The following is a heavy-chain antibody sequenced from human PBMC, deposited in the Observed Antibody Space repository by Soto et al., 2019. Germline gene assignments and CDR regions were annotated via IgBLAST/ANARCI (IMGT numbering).Heavy chain of an antibody. CDR2: INPGGST. D-gene: IGHD2-2*01. Sequence: PSETLSLTCAVSGGSFSGYFWNWIRQPPGKGLEWIGEINPGGSTTYNPSLKSRVTISADTSKNQFSLNLSSVTAADTAVYYCARGKGQLLLVRPKGFHPWGQGTLVTVS. CDR3: ARGKGQLLLVRPKGFHP. V-gene: IGHV4-34*01. J-gene: IGHJ5*02. CDR1: GGSFSGYF.